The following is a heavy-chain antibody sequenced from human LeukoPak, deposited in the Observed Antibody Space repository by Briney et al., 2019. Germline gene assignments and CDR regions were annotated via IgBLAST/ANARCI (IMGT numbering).Heavy chain of an antibody. CDR2: INPNGGGT. Sequence: GASVKVSCKASGYTFTAYYMHWVRQAPGQGLEWMGWINPNGGGTNYAQKFQGRDTMTRDTSISTSYMELSRLTSDDTAVYYCARSMTTVTTSDHWGQGTLVTVSS. CDR1: GYTFTAYY. V-gene: IGHV1-2*02. J-gene: IGHJ4*02. D-gene: IGHD4-17*01. CDR3: ARSMTTVTTSDH.